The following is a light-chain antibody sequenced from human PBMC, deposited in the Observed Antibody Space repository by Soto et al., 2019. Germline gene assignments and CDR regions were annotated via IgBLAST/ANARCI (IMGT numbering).Light chain of an antibody. V-gene: IGKV1-9*01. CDR3: QKLNSYPRT. Sequence: DIQLTQSPSFLSASVGDRVTITCRASQGISSYLAWYQQKPGKAPKLLIYAASTLQSGVPSRFSGSGSGTEFTLPISSLQPEDFATYYCQKLNSYPRTFGQGTKLEIK. J-gene: IGKJ2*01. CDR1: QGISSY. CDR2: AAS.